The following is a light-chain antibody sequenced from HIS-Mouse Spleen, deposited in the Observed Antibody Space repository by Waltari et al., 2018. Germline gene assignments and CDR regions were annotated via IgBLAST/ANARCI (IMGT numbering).Light chain of an antibody. CDR1: TLGDKY. J-gene: IGLJ2*01. CDR3: QAWDSSTYVV. Sequence: SYELTQPPSVSVSPGQTASITCPGDTLGDKYDGWFQQKPGQSPVLVIYQDSKRPSGIPERFSGSNSGNTATLTISGTQAMDEADYYCQAWDSSTYVVFGGGTKLTVL. CDR2: QDS. V-gene: IGLV3-1*01.